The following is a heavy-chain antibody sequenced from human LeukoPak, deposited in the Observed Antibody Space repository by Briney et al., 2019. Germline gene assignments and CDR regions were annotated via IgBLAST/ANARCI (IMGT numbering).Heavy chain of an antibody. CDR2: IYYSGST. CDR1: GGSISSYY. CDR3: ARLRGPIDY. Sequence: PSETLSLTCTVSGGSISSYYWSWIRQPPGKGLEWIGYIYYSGSTNYNPSLKSRVTISVDTSKNQFSLKLSSVTAADTAVYYCARLRGPIDYWGQGTLVTVSS. J-gene: IGHJ4*02. V-gene: IGHV4-59*01.